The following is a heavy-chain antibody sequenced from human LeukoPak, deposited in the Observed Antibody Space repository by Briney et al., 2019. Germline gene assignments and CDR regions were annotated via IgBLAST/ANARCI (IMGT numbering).Heavy chain of an antibody. CDR2: IIPILGIA. V-gene: IGHV1-69*04. Sequence: SVKVSCKASGGTFSSYAISWVRQAPGQGLEWMGRIIPILGIANYAQKFQGRVTITADKSTRTAYMELSSLRSEDTAVYYCARASTVPYNWFDPWGQGTLVTVSS. J-gene: IGHJ5*02. CDR1: GGTFSSYA. CDR3: ARASTVPYNWFDP. D-gene: IGHD4-11*01.